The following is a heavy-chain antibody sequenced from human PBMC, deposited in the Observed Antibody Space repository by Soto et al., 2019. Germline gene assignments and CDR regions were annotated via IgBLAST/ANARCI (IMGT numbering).Heavy chain of an antibody. Sequence: PGGSLRLSCAASGFTFSRYGMHWVRQAPGKGLEWVTGIVYDGSDKYYADSVKGRFTISRENSKNTLYLQMNSLRTEDSAVYYCAKAGGGFGDFVHHWGQGTPVTVSS. V-gene: IGHV3-30*18. CDR3: AKAGGGFGDFVHH. D-gene: IGHD3-10*01. J-gene: IGHJ4*02. CDR2: IVYDGSDK. CDR1: GFTFSRYG.